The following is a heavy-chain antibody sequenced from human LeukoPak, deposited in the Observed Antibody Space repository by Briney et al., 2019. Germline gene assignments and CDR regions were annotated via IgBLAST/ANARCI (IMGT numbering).Heavy chain of an antibody. CDR3: ARLNEGFYYYYMDV. V-gene: IGHV3-66*02. CDR1: GFTVSNNY. CDR2: IYSGGNT. D-gene: IGHD1-1*01. J-gene: IGHJ6*03. Sequence: GGSLRLSCEASGFTVSNNYMTWVRQAPGKGLEWVSVIYSGGNTFYADSVKGRFTVSRDNSRNTLDLQMHGLTVGDTAVYFCARLNEGFYYYYMDVWGKGATVTVSS.